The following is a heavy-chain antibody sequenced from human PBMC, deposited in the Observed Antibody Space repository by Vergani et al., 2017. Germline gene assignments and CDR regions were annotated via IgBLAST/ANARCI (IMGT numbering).Heavy chain of an antibody. D-gene: IGHD2-2*01. Sequence: QVQLQESGPGLVKPSEPLSLTCTVSGGSISSYYWSWIRQPPGKGLEWIGEINHSGSTNYNPSLKSRVTISVDTSKNQFSLKLSSVTAADTAVYYCASLYCSSTSCYGGADFDYWGQGTLVTVSS. CDR1: GGSISSYY. CDR3: ASLYCSSTSCYGGADFDY. CDR2: INHSGST. V-gene: IGHV4-59*12. J-gene: IGHJ4*02.